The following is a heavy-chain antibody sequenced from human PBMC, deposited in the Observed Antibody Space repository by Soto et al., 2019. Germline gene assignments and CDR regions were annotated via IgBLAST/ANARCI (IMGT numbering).Heavy chain of an antibody. CDR1: GGSLINRGKH. CDR2: LYYSGSI. J-gene: IGHJ4*02. D-gene: IGHD1-26*01. CDR3: ARLYGGSYFDS. V-gene: IGHV4-39*01. Sequence: SETLSLNCIVSGGSLINRGKHWGWIRQPPAKGLEWIVTLYYSGSIYYTPSLKSRVTISVDTSKNQLSLELSSVTAADTALYYCARLYGGSYFDSWSQGTLVT.